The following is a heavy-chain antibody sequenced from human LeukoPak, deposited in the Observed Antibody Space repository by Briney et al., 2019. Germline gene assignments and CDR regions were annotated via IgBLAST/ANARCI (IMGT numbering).Heavy chain of an antibody. J-gene: IGHJ4*02. V-gene: IGHV3-21*01. CDR3: AREYCGGDCYPIDY. Sequence: AGGSLRLSCAASGFTFSSYSMNWVRQAPGKGLEWVSSISSSSSYIYYADSVKGRFTISRDNAKNSLYLQTNSLRAEGTAVYYCAREYCGGDCYPIDYWGQGTLVTVSS. CDR1: GFTFSSYS. CDR2: ISSSSSYI. D-gene: IGHD2-21*02.